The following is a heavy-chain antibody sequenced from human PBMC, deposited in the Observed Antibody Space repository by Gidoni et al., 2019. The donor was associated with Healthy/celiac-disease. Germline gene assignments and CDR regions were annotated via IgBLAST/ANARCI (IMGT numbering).Heavy chain of an antibody. Sequence: EVQLVESGGGLVQPGGSLRLSCAASGFTFSSYWMSWVRQAPGKGREWVANIKQDGSEKYYVDSVKGRFTISRDNAKNSLYLQMNSLRAEDTAVYYCARGNYYYYYYMDVWGKGTTVTVSS. J-gene: IGHJ6*03. CDR2: IKQDGSEK. CDR1: GFTFSSYW. V-gene: IGHV3-7*04. CDR3: ARGNYYYYYYMDV.